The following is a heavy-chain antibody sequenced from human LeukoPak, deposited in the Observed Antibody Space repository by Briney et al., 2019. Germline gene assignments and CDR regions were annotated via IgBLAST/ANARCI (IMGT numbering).Heavy chain of an antibody. J-gene: IGHJ4*02. CDR2: IFPGDSET. CDR3: ARVRTIFGVVRGFDY. V-gene: IGHV5-51*01. D-gene: IGHD3-3*01. Sequence: GESLKISCKGSGYSFTSYWIGWVRQMPGKGLECMGIIFPGDSETRYSPSFQGQVTISADKSISTAYLQWSSLKASDTAMYYCARVRTIFGVVRGFDYWGQGTLVTVSS. CDR1: GYSFTSYW.